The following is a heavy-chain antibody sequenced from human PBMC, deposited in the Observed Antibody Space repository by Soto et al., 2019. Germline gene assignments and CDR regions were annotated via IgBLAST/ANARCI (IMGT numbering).Heavy chain of an antibody. Sequence: ASVKVSCKASGGTFSSYAISWVRQAPGQGLEWMGGIIPIFGTANYAQKFQGRVTITADESTSTAYMELSSLRSEDTAVYYCATPELRYLDWSPAAQKYGTEVCGQGNTVTVS. CDR1: GGTFSSYA. CDR2: IIPIFGTA. CDR3: ATPELRYLDWSPAAQKYGTEV. D-gene: IGHD3-9*01. J-gene: IGHJ6*02. V-gene: IGHV1-69*13.